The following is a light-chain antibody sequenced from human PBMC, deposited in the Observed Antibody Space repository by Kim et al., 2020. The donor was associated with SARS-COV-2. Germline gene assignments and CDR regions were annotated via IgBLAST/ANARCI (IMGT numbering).Light chain of an antibody. CDR1: QSISTS. CDR3: QQTYNSPRT. V-gene: IGKV1-39*01. J-gene: IGKJ4*01. CDR2: ATS. Sequence: DIQMTQSPSSLSASVGDRVTITCRPTQSISTSLNWYQQKPGKAPRLLIYATSNLQSGVPSRFRGSGSGTDFTLTISSLQPEDFATYFCQQTYNSPRTFGGGTKVEIK.